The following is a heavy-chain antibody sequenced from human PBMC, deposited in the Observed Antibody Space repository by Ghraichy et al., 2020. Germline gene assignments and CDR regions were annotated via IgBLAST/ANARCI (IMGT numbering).Heavy chain of an antibody. CDR3: ARDVGGNTFDY. CDR1: GYAFASHG. Sequence: ASVKVSCKASGYAFASHGFSWVRQAPGQGLEWMGWISANGGTIYAPKLLGRVTMTADASTSTAYMGLRSLASDDTGVYYCARDVGGNTFDYWGQGTLVTVSS. D-gene: IGHD1-26*01. CDR2: ISANGGT. V-gene: IGHV1-18*01. J-gene: IGHJ4*02.